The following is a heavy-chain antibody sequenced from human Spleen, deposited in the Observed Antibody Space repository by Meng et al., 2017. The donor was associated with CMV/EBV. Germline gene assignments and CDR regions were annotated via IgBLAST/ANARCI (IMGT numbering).Heavy chain of an antibody. CDR1: GFTLDSHW. J-gene: IGHJ4*01. CDR3: ARDLIRGVVGARPRGPGDL. D-gene: IGHD1-26*01. CDR2: IKQDGSEK. Sequence: GESLKISCVAYGFTLDSHWMTWVRQAPGKGLEWVANIKQDGSEKYYVDSVKGRFTIYRDNARKSLYLQMNSLRDEDTAVYYCARDLIRGVVGARPRGPGDLWGHGTLVTVSS. V-gene: IGHV3-7*01.